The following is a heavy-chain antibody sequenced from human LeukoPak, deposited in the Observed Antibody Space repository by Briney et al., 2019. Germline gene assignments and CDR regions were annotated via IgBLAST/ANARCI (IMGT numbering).Heavy chain of an antibody. D-gene: IGHD2-15*01. CDR3: ARDRVAGPTEFYFDS. J-gene: IGHJ4*02. V-gene: IGHV4-4*07. Sequence: SETLSLTCTVSGGSISNYYWSWIRQSAGTGLELIGRIYTSGSTNYNTSLKSRVTMSVDTSKNQFSLKLSSVTAADTAVYYCARDRVAGPTEFYFDSWGQGILVTVSS. CDR2: IYTSGST. CDR1: GGSISNYY.